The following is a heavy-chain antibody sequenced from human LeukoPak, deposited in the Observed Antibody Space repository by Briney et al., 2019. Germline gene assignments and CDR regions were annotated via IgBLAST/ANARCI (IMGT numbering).Heavy chain of an antibody. Sequence: GGSLRLSCAASGFTFSSYSMNWVRQAPGKGLEWVSYISSSSSTIYYADSVKGRFTISGDNAKNSLYLQMNSLRAEDTAVYYCARDGSSGWSEFDYWGQGTLVTVSS. V-gene: IGHV3-48*01. CDR3: ARDGSSGWSEFDY. J-gene: IGHJ4*02. CDR1: GFTFSSYS. D-gene: IGHD6-19*01. CDR2: ISSSSSTI.